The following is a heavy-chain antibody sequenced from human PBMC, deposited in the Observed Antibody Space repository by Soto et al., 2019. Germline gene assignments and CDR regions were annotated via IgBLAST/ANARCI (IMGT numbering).Heavy chain of an antibody. CDR3: ARHPERIAQIGWFDP. CDR1: GFTFRSYS. D-gene: IGHD6-13*01. Sequence: GGSLRLSCAASGFTFRSYSMNWVRQAPGKGLEWVSYISSSSSTIYYADSVKGRFTISRDNAKNSLYLQMNSLRAEDTAVYYCARHPERIAQIGWFDPWGQGT. V-gene: IGHV3-48*01. CDR2: ISSSSSTI. J-gene: IGHJ5*02.